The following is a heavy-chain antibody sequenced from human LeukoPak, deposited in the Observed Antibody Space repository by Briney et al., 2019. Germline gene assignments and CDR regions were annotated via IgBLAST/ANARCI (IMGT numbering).Heavy chain of an antibody. D-gene: IGHD4-17*01. CDR1: GGSTSSYY. Sequence: SETLSLTCTVSGGSTSSYYWSWIRQPPGKGLEWIGYIYYSGSTNYNPSLKSRVTISVDTSKNQFSLKLSSVTAADTAVYYCASGDDYGDYGLNYWGQGTLVTVSS. V-gene: IGHV4-59*01. J-gene: IGHJ4*02. CDR3: ASGDDYGDYGLNY. CDR2: IYYSGST.